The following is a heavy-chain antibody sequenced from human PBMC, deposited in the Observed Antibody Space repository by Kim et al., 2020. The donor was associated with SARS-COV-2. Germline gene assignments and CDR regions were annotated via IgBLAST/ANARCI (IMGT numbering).Heavy chain of an antibody. D-gene: IGHD3-10*01. CDR1: GGSISSGGYY. V-gene: IGHV4-31*03. J-gene: IGHJ4*02. CDR2: IYDSGST. CDR3: ARVGSGKWFGELLHIDY. Sequence: SETLSLTSTVSGGSISSGGYYWSWIRQRKGKGREWIGYIYDSGSTYYNPSLQSRVTISVDTSKNQFSLKLSSVTAADTAVYYCARVGSGKWFGELLHIDYCGQGTLVTVSS.